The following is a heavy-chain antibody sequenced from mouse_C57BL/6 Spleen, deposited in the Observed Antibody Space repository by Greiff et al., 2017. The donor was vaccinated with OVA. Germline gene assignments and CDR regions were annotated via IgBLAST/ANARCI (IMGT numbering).Heavy chain of an antibody. CDR1: GYSITSGYD. CDR2: ISYSGST. V-gene: IGHV3-1*01. CDR3: AREGNSPMDY. J-gene: IGHJ4*01. D-gene: IGHD2-1*01. Sequence: DVKLVESGPGMVKPSQSLSLTCTVTGYSITSGYDWHWIRHFPGNKLEWLGYISYSGSTNYNPSLKSRISITHDTSKNHFFLRLNSVTAEDTATYYGAREGNSPMDYWGQGTSVTVSS.